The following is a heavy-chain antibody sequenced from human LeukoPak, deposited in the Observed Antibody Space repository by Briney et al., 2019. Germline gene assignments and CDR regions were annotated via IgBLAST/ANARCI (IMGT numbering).Heavy chain of an antibody. CDR2: ISGSGGST. V-gene: IGHV3-23*01. Sequence: PGGSLRLSCAASGFTFSSYAMSWVRQAPGKGLEWVSAISGSGGSTYYADYADSVKGRFTISRDNSKNTLYLQMNSLRAEDTAAYYCAKDLAAAPKTPLDYWGQGTLVTVSS. CDR1: GFTFSSYA. CDR3: AKDLAAAPKTPLDY. D-gene: IGHD6-13*01. J-gene: IGHJ4*02.